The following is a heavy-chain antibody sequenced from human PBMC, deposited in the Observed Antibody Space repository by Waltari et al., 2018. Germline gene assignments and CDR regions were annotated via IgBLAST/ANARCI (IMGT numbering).Heavy chain of an antibody. V-gene: IGHV4-34*01. CDR3: AKDPYYYGSGSQRQLGLVIN. CDR2: INHSGST. J-gene: IGHJ4*02. Sequence: QVQLQQWGAGLLKPSETLSLTCAVYGGSFSGYYWSWIRQPPGKGLEWIGEINHSGSTNYNPSLKSRVTISVDTSKNQFSLKLSSVTAADTAVYYCAKDPYYYGSGSQRQLGLVINWGQGTLVTVSS. D-gene: IGHD3-10*01. CDR1: GGSFSGYY.